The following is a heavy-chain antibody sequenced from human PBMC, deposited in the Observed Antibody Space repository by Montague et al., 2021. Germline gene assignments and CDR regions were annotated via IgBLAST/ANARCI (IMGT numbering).Heavy chain of an antibody. CDR1: GFSLSTSGVA. CDR2: IYWDDDK. CDR3: THRSYYGSGNSYGQFDY. V-gene: IGHV2-5*02. J-gene: IGHJ4*02. D-gene: IGHD3-10*01. Sequence: PALVKPTQTLTLTCTFSGFSLSTSGVAVGWVRQPPGKALEWLALIYWDDDKSYSPSLKSRLTITKDTSTDQVVLTVTNMDPVDTAAYYCTHRSYYGSGNSYGQFDYWGQGTLVTVSS.